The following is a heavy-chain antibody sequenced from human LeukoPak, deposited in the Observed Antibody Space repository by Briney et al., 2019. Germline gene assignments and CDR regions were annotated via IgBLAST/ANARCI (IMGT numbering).Heavy chain of an antibody. CDR1: GFTFSSYG. Sequence: PGGSLRLSCAASGFTFSSYGIHWVRQAPGKGLEWVAFTRYDESNKYYADSVKGRFTISRDNSKNTLYLQMNSLRAEDTAVYYCAKDRAHGTVLGYYYMDVWGKGTTVTISS. CDR3: AKDRAHGTVLGYYYMDV. V-gene: IGHV3-30*02. CDR2: TRYDESNK. D-gene: IGHD1-1*01. J-gene: IGHJ6*03.